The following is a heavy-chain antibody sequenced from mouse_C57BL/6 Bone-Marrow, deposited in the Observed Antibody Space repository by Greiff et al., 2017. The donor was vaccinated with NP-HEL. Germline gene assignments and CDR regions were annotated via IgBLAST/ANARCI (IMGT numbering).Heavy chain of an antibody. V-gene: IGHV1-5*01. Sequence: VQLQQSGTVLARPGASVKMSCKTSGYTFTSYWMHWVKQRPGQGLEWIGAIYPGNSDTSYNQKFKGKAKLTAVTSASTAYMELSSLTNEDSAVYYCTVPFTTVVGGDYWGQGTSVTVSS. J-gene: IGHJ4*01. D-gene: IGHD1-1*01. CDR1: GYTFTSYW. CDR2: IYPGNSDT. CDR3: TVPFTTVVGGDY.